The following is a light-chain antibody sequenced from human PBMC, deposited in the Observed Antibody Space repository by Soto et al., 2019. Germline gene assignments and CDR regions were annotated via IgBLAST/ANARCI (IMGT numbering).Light chain of an antibody. J-gene: IGLJ1*01. CDR1: SSDVGDSNY. CDR2: EVS. V-gene: IGLV2-8*01. CDR3: TSYAGSLYV. Sequence: QSALTQPPSASESPGQAVTISCTGTSSDVGDSNYVSWYQQHPGKAPKLMMYEVSKRPSGVPDRFSGSKSGNTASLTVSGLQAEDEADYYCTSYAGSLYVFGSGTKLTVL.